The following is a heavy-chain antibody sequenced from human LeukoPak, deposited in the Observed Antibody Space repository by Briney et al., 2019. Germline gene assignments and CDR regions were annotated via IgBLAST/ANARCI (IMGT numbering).Heavy chain of an antibody. D-gene: IGHD6-6*01. Sequence: PSETLSLTCAVYGGSFSGYYWSWIRQPPGEGLEWIGEINHSGSTNYNPSLKSRVTISVDTSKNQFSLKLSSVTAADTAVYYCASGYSSSGANWFDPWGQGTLVTVSS. CDR3: ASGYSSSGANWFDP. J-gene: IGHJ5*02. CDR2: INHSGST. CDR1: GGSFSGYY. V-gene: IGHV4-34*01.